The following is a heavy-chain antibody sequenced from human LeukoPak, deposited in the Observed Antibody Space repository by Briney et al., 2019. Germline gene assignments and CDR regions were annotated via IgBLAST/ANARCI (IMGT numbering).Heavy chain of an antibody. Sequence: GGSLRLSCAASGFTFSSYSMNWVRQAPGKGLEWVSSISSSSSYIYYADSVKGRFTISRDNAKNSLYLQMNSLRAEDTAVYYCARVSTSRDYYYYMDVWGKGTTVTVSS. CDR3: ARVSTSRDYYYYMDV. D-gene: IGHD2-2*01. CDR1: GFTFSSYS. J-gene: IGHJ6*03. V-gene: IGHV3-21*01. CDR2: ISSSSSYI.